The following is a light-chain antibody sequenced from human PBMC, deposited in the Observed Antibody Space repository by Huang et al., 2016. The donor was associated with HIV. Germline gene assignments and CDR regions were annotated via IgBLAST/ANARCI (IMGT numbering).Light chain of an antibody. CDR3: QQSDSLPYT. CDR1: QDIRKY. CDR2: DAS. Sequence: DIQMTQSPSSLSASVGDRVTITCQAGQDIRKYLNWYQQKPGKAPNLLIYDASNLQTGVPSRFGGGGSGTDFTFTISSLQPEDIATYYCQQSDSLPYTFGQGTKLEIK. J-gene: IGKJ2*01. V-gene: IGKV1-33*01.